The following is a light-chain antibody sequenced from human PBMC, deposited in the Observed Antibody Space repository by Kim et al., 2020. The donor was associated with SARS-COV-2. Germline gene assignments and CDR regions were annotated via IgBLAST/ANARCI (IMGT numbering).Light chain of an antibody. CDR1: KLGDRY. CDR3: QARYSSTSVL. J-gene: IGLJ2*01. V-gene: IGLV3-1*01. Sequence: SYELTQPPSVSVSQGQTASITCSADKLGDRYACWYQHKPGQSPLLVIYQDRRRPSGIPERFSGSNSGTTATLTISGTQAMGEADYYCQARYSSTSVLFGG. CDR2: QDR.